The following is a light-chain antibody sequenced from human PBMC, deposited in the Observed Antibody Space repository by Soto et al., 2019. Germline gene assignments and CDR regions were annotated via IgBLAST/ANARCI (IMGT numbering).Light chain of an antibody. CDR2: EVG. Sequence: QSALAQPASVSGSPGQSITISCTGTSSDVGGYNYVSWSQQHPGKAPQLMIYEVGNRPSGVSNRFSGSKSGNTASLTISGLQAEDEADYYCSSYTSSSTYVFGTGTKVTV. J-gene: IGLJ1*01. CDR1: SSDVGGYNY. V-gene: IGLV2-14*01. CDR3: SSYTSSSTYV.